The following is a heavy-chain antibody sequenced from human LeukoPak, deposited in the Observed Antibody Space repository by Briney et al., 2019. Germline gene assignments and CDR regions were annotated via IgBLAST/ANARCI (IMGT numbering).Heavy chain of an antibody. CDR2: IYYSGST. CDR3: ARDHYYYYYMDV. CDR1: GGSISSSSYY. Sequence: PSETLSLTCTVSGGSISSSSYYWGWIRQPPGKGLEWIGSIYYSGSTYYNPSLKSRVTISVDTSKNQFSLKLSSVTAADTAVYYCARDHYYYYYMDVWGKGTTVTVSS. V-gene: IGHV4-39*07. J-gene: IGHJ6*03.